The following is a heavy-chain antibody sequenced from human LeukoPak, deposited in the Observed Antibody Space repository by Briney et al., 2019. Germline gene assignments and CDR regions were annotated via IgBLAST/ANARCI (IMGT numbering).Heavy chain of an antibody. CDR1: GFTFSSYA. Sequence: GGSLRLSCAASGFTFSSYAMSWVRQAPGKGLEWVSVISGSGDSTYYADSVKGRFTIPRDNSKNTLYLQMNSLRAEDTAVYYCAEETTYSFVDYWGQGTLVTVSS. V-gene: IGHV3-23*01. D-gene: IGHD1-1*01. J-gene: IGHJ4*02. CDR2: ISGSGDST. CDR3: AEETTYSFVDY.